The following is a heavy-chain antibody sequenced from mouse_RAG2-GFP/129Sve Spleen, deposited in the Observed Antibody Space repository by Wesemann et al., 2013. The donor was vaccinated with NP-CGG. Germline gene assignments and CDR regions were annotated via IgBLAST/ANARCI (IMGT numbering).Heavy chain of an antibody. V-gene: IGHV3-2*02. J-gene: IGHJ2*01. CDR1: GYSITSDYA. CDR3: ASGYDY. D-gene: IGHD2-2*01. Sequence: DVQLQESGPGLVKPSQSLSLTCTVTGYSITSDYAWNWIRQFPGNKLEWMGYISYSGSTSYNPSLKSRISITRDTSKNQFFLQLNSVTTEDTATYYCASGYDYWGQGTTLTVSS. CDR2: ISYSGST.